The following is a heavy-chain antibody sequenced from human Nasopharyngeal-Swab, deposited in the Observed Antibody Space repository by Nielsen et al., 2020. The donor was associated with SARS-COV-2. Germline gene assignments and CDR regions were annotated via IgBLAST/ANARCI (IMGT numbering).Heavy chain of an antibody. D-gene: IGHD6-19*01. CDR1: GGSISRDIHY. Sequence: GSLRLSCTVSGGSISRDIHYWGWIRQPPGKGLEWIGTIFHSGNTYYNPSLKGRITISVDTSKNQFSLELTSVTAADTAVYYCAGQCVPVVGPCNWLNPWGQGTLVTVSS. J-gene: IGHJ5*02. V-gene: IGHV4-39*01. CDR3: AGQCVPVVGPCNWLNP. CDR2: IFHSGNT.